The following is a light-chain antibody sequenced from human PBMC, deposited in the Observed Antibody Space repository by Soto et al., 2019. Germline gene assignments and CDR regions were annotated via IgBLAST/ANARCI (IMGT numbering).Light chain of an antibody. Sequence: EIVLTQSPGTLSLSPGERATLSCRASQSVSSGYLAWYRQKPGQAPRLLIYGASSRAAGIPDRFRGSGSGTDFTLTISRLEPEDFAVYYCQHYGSFDPGTKVDIK. J-gene: IGKJ3*01. V-gene: IGKV3-20*01. CDR1: QSVSSGY. CDR2: GAS. CDR3: QHYGS.